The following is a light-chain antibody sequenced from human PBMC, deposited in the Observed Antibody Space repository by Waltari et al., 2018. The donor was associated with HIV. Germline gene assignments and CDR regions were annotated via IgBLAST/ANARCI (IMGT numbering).Light chain of an antibody. Sequence: QSALTQPASVSGSPGQSITISCTGTTSDVGGYNYVSWYQQQPGKAPKVIIYDVSNRPSGVSNRFSGSKSGNTASLTISGLQAEDEANYYCSSYRNNSIYVFGNGTKVTVL. J-gene: IGLJ1*01. CDR3: SSYRNNSIYV. CDR1: TSDVGGYNY. V-gene: IGLV2-14*03. CDR2: DVS.